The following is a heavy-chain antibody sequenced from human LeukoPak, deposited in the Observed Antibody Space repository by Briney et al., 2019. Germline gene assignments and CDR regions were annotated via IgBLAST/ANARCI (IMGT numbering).Heavy chain of an antibody. CDR2: MNPNTANT. V-gene: IGHV1-8*01. Sequence: ASVKVSCKASGYTFTSYDINWVRQATGQGLEWMGRMNPNTANTGYAQKFRGRVTMTRNTSITTAYMELSSLRSDDTAIYYCARKFLGSRGYYFDYWGQGTLVIVSS. CDR3: ARKFLGSRGYYFDY. CDR1: GYTFTSYD. J-gene: IGHJ4*02. D-gene: IGHD3-10*01.